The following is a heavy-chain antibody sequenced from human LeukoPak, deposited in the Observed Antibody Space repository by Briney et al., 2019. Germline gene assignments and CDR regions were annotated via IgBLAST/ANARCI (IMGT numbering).Heavy chain of an antibody. CDR2: INPNSGGT. D-gene: IGHD3-10*01. Sequence: GASVKVSCKASGYIFTGYYMHWMRQVPGQGLEWMGWINPNSGGTNYAQKFQGRVTMTRDTFISTVYMDLSRLRSDDTAVYYCARELWFGEFYFDYWGQGTLATVSS. CDR1: GYIFTGYY. V-gene: IGHV1-2*02. J-gene: IGHJ4*02. CDR3: ARELWFGEFYFDY.